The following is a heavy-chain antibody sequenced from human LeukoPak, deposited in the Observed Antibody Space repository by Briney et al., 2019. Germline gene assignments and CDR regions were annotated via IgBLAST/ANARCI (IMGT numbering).Heavy chain of an antibody. Sequence: HSGGSLRLSCTASGFTFGDYLMSWFRQAPGKGLEWIGFISGGTTEYAASVKGRFTISRDDSTSIAYLQMNSLTTEDTAVYYCSRGSGWFSVYWGQGTLVNVSS. J-gene: IGHJ4*02. CDR1: GFTFGDYL. D-gene: IGHD6-19*01. CDR3: SRGSGWFSVY. V-gene: IGHV3-49*03. CDR2: ISGGTT.